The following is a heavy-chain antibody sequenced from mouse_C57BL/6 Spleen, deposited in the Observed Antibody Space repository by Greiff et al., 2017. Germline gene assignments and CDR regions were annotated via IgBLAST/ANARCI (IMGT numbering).Heavy chain of an antibody. CDR3: RRTYYYGSSPWLAY. CDR1: GFNIKDDY. D-gene: IGHD1-1*01. CDR2: IDPENGGT. J-gene: IGHJ3*01. Sequence: VHVKQSGAELVRPGASVKLSCTASGFNIKDDYMHWVKQRPGQGLEWIGWIDPENGGTEYASKFPGKATITADTSSNTAYLQLSSLTSEDTAVYYCRRTYYYGSSPWLAYWGQGTLVTVSA. V-gene: IGHV14-4*01.